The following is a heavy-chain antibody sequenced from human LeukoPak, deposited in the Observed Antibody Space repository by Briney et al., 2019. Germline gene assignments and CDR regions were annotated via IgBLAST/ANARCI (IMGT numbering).Heavy chain of an antibody. D-gene: IGHD6-25*01. Sequence: GGSLRLSCAASGFTFSSYAMSWVRQAPGKGLEWVSAISGSGGSTYYADSVKGRFTIPRDNSKNTLYLQMNSLRAEDTAVYYCVAAGNYYYYMDVWGKGTTVTVSS. CDR3: VAAGNYYYYMDV. V-gene: IGHV3-23*01. J-gene: IGHJ6*03. CDR2: ISGSGGST. CDR1: GFTFSSYA.